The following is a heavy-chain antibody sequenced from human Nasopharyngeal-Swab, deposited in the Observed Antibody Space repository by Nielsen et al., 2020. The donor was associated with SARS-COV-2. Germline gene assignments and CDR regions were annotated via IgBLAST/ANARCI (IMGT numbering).Heavy chain of an antibody. D-gene: IGHD2-21*01. CDR3: ATTGPRSYPSLDY. V-gene: IGHV1-24*01. CDR2: FDHEDGET. CDR1: GYTLTELS. Sequence: ASVKVSCKVSGYTLTELSMHWVRQAPGKGLEWMGGFDHEDGETIYAQKFQGRVTMTEDTSTDTAYKELSSLRSEDTAVYYCATTGPRSYPSLDYWGQGTLVTVSS. J-gene: IGHJ4*02.